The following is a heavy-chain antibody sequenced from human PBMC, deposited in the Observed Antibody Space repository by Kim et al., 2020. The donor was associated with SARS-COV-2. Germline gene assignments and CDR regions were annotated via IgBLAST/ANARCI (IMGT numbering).Heavy chain of an antibody. CDR2: ISGSGGST. CDR1: GFTFSSYA. V-gene: IGHV3-23*01. D-gene: IGHD1-26*01. J-gene: IGHJ4*02. Sequence: GGSLRLSCAASGFTFSSYAMSWVRQAPGKGLEWVSAISGSGGSTYYADSVKGRFTISRDNSKNTLYLQMNSLRAEDTAVYYCAKDPGSGSYFGGLDDYWGQGTLVTVSS. CDR3: AKDPGSGSYFGGLDDY.